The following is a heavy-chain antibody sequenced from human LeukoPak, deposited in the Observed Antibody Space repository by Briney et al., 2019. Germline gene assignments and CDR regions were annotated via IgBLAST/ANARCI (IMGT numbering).Heavy chain of an antibody. CDR2: INPSGGST. J-gene: IGHJ4*02. CDR3: ARGHCSGGSCYSRLAFFDY. Sequence: ASVKVSCKASGYTFTSYYMHWVRQAPGQGLEWMGIINPSGGSTSYAQKFQGRVTMTRDTSTSTVYMELSSLRSEDTAVYYCARGHCSGGSCYSRLAFFDYWGQGTLITVSS. V-gene: IGHV1-46*01. CDR1: GYTFTSYY. D-gene: IGHD2-15*01.